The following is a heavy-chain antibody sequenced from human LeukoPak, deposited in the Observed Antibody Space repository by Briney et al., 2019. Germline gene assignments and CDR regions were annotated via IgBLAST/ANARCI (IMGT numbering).Heavy chain of an antibody. V-gene: IGHV1-8*03. J-gene: IGHJ2*01. CDR2: MNPNSGNT. Sequence: ASVKVSCKASGYTFTSYDINWVRQATGQGLEWMGWMNPNSGNTGYAQKFQGRVTITTDTSTWTAYMEVRSLRSDDTAVYYCARDPPLRDGNNYGYFDLWGRGTLVSVSS. D-gene: IGHD5-24*01. CDR3: ARDPPLRDGNNYGYFDL. CDR1: GYTFTSYD.